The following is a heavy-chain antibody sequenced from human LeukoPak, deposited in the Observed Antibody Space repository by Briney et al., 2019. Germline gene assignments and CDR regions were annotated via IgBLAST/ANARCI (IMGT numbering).Heavy chain of an antibody. CDR1: GGSINY. CDR2: IYYSGTT. CDR3: ARTAARRFDY. V-gene: IGHV4-39*01. J-gene: IGHJ4*02. D-gene: IGHD6-6*01. Sequence: SETLSLTCTVSGGSINYGGWIRQPPGKGLEWIGSIYYSGTTYCNPSLKSRVTIFVDTSKNQFSLKLSSVTAADTAVYYCARTAARRFDYWGQGTLVTVSS.